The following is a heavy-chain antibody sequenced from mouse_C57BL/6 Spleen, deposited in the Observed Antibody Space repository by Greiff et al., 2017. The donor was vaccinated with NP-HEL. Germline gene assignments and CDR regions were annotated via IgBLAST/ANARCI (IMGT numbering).Heavy chain of an antibody. Sequence: VQLQQSGAELVKPGASVKLSCKASGYTFTSYWMHWVKQRPGQGLEWIGMIHPNSGSTNYNEKFKSKATLTVDKSSSTAYMQLSSLTSEDSAVYYCARRQDSSGFLWYFDVWGTGATVTVSS. CDR2: IHPNSGST. J-gene: IGHJ1*03. CDR1: GYTFTSYW. CDR3: ARRQDSSGFLWYFDV. V-gene: IGHV1-64*01. D-gene: IGHD3-2*02.